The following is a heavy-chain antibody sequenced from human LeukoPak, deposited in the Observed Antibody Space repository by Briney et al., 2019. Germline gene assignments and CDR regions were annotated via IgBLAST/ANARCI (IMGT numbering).Heavy chain of an antibody. V-gene: IGHV1-69*06. Sequence: SVKVSCKASGYTFTGYYMHWVRQAPGQGLEWMGGIIPIFGTANYAQKFQGRVTITADKSTSTAYMELSSLRSEDTAVYYCARGPPTTVTTHYYYMDVWGKGTTVTVSS. CDR3: ARGPPTTVTTHYYYMDV. CDR2: IIPIFGTA. J-gene: IGHJ6*03. D-gene: IGHD4-17*01. CDR1: GYTFTGYY.